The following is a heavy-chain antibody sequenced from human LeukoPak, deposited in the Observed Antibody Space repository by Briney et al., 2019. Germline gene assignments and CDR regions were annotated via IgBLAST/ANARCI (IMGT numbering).Heavy chain of an antibody. J-gene: IGHJ5*02. CDR2: MNPNSGNT. D-gene: IGHD2-2*01. Sequence: ASVKVSCKASGYTFTSYDINWVRQATGQGLGWMGWMNPNSGNTGYAQKFQGRVTMTRNTSISTAYMELSSLRSEDTAVYYCASQIRYCSSTSCLLWFDPWGQGTLVTVSS. CDR3: ASQIRYCSSTSCLLWFDP. CDR1: GYTFTSYD. V-gene: IGHV1-8*01.